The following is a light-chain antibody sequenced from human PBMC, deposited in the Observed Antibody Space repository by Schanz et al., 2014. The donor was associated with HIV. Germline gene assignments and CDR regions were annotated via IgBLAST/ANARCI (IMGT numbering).Light chain of an antibody. CDR2: ATS. Sequence: EIVLTQSPGSLSLSPGGRATLSCGASQRLSSAYLAWYQQKRDQPPRLVIYATSTRAVGIPDRFSGTGSGTDFTLTISRLEPEDFAVYYCHLYGRSFGPGTKVDIK. CDR1: QRLSSAY. CDR3: HLYGRS. V-gene: IGKV3-20*01. J-gene: IGKJ3*01.